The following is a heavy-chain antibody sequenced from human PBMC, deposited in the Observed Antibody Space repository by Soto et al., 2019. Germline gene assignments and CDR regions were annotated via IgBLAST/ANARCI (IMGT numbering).Heavy chain of an antibody. Sequence: SENLSLTCTDPGGSISSDYWSWIRQPAGKGLEWIGRIYTSGSTNYNPSLKSRVTMSVDTSKNQFSLKLSSVTAADTAVYYCARDRGVRGVPYFDYWGQGTLVTVSS. V-gene: IGHV4-4*07. CDR1: GGSISSDY. D-gene: IGHD3-10*01. CDR3: ARDRGVRGVPYFDY. CDR2: IYTSGST. J-gene: IGHJ4*02.